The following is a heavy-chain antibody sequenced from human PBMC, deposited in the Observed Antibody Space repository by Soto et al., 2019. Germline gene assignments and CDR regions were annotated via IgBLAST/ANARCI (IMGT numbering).Heavy chain of an antibody. D-gene: IGHD3-10*01. CDR1: GFTFSSYS. CDR3: AKKVNSGSGSQFFDY. V-gene: IGHV3-23*01. J-gene: IGHJ4*02. Sequence: GGSLRLSCAASGFTFSSYSMSWVRQAPGKGLEWVSGFRSGGDDDTTYYADSVRGRFTISRDNSKNTLFLQMNSLRAEDTAIYYCAKKVNSGSGSQFFDYWGQGTLVTVS. CDR2: FRSGGDDDTT.